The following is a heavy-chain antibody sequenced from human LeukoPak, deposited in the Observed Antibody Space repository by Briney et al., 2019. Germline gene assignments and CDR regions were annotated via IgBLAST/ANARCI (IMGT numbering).Heavy chain of an antibody. CDR2: INSEGSTI. D-gene: IGHD1-26*01. V-gene: IGHV3-74*01. CDR3: VVDSEGRSGGDF. CDR1: GFTFSNYW. J-gene: IGHJ4*02. Sequence: GGSLRLSCAGSGFTFSNYWMHWLRQVPGKGLMWVSRINSEGSTINYADSVKGRFTISRDNAKNTLFLQMDSLRPEDTAVYYCVVDSEGRSGGDFWGQGTLVTVSS.